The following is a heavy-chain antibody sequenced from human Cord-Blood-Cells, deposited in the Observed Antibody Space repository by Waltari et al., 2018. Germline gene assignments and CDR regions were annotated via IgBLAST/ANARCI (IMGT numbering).Heavy chain of an antibody. Sequence: QVQLVQSGAEVKKPGASVKVSCKASGYTFTGYYMHWVRQAPGQGLEWMGWINPNSGGTKYAQKFQGGVTMTRDTSISTAYMELSRLRSDDTAVYYCATIAAAGAEYFQHWGQGTLVTVSS. J-gene: IGHJ1*01. CDR2: INPNSGGT. CDR3: ATIAAAGAEYFQH. CDR1: GYTFTGYY. D-gene: IGHD6-13*01. V-gene: IGHV1-2*02.